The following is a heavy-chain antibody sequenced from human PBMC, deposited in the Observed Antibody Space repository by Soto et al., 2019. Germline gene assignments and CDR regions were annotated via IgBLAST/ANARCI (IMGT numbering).Heavy chain of an antibody. J-gene: IGHJ5*02. D-gene: IGHD3-3*02. CDR2: ISSSSSYI. CDR1: GFTFSSYS. Sequence: GGSLRLSCAASGFTFSSYSMNWVRQAPGKGLEWVSSISSSSSYIYYADSVKGRFTISRDNAKNSLYLQMNSLRAEDTAVYYCARAGAATPHFWSGYNNWFAPWGQGTLVTVSS. V-gene: IGHV3-21*01. CDR3: ARAGAATPHFWSGYNNWFAP.